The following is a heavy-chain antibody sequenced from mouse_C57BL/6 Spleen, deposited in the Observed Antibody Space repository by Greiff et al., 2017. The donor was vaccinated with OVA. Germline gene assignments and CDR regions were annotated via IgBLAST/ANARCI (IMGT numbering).Heavy chain of an antibody. CDR2: INPSNGVT. J-gene: IGHJ1*03. CDR3: ARGAAYYGSSYGYCDV. Sequence: QVQLQQPGTELVKPGSSVKLSCKASGYPFTSSWMHWVQQRPGQGLEWIGNINPSNGVTNYNAKFTSKAPLAEDKSSSTDYMQLSSLTSEDAAVYYCARGAAYYGSSYGYCDVWGTGTTVTVSS. D-gene: IGHD1-1*01. CDR1: GYPFTSSW. V-gene: IGHV1-53*01.